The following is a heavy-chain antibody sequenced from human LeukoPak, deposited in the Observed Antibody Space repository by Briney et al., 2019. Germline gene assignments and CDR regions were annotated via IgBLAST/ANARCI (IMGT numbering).Heavy chain of an antibody. CDR3: ARGPYSYDSSGAFDI. Sequence: PSETLPLTCTVSGGSISSSSYYWGWIRQPPGKGLEWIGRISSSGSTNYNPSLKSRVTISVDTSKNQFSLKLSSVTAADTAVYFCARGPYSYDSSGAFDIWGQGTMVTVSS. V-gene: IGHV4-39*07. J-gene: IGHJ3*02. CDR2: ISSSGST. CDR1: GGSISSSSYY. D-gene: IGHD3-22*01.